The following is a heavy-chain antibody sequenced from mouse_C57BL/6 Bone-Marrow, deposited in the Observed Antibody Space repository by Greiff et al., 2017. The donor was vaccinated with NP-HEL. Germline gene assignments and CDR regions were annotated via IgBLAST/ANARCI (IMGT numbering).Heavy chain of an antibody. CDR1: GFSLTSYG. Sequence: QVQLKESGPGLVAPSQSLSITCTVSGFSLTSYGVHWVRQPPGKGLEWLVVIWSDGSTTYNSALKSRLSISKDNSKSQVFLKMNSLQTDDTAMYYCARQGFYYGSSPYAMDYWGQGTSVTVSS. V-gene: IGHV2-6-1*01. CDR2: IWSDGST. CDR3: ARQGFYYGSSPYAMDY. J-gene: IGHJ4*01. D-gene: IGHD1-1*01.